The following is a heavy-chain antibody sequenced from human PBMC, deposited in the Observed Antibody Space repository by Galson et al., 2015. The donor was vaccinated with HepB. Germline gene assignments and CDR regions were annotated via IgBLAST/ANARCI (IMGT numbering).Heavy chain of an antibody. D-gene: IGHD5-24*01. CDR3: VYRLERHNHGFDV. CDR1: GFPFTSSGEG. CDR2: IFWDDEK. J-gene: IGHJ3*01. Sequence: PALVKPTQTLTLTCTFSGFPFTSSGEGVAWIRQPPGKALEWLALIFWDDEKHFNPSLKNRLSITKDTSKNDVVLTMTDVDPVDTATYFCVYRLERHNHGFDVWGQGTMVIVSS. V-gene: IGHV2-5*02.